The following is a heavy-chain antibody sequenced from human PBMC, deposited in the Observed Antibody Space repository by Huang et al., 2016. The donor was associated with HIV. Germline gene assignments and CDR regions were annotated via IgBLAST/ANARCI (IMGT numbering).Heavy chain of an antibody. Sequence: QLQLQESGPGLVKPSETLSLTCTVSGGSIRSDNYYWGWIRQPPGKGLAWIGSIYYSGSTYYNPSLKSRVTITVDTSKNQFSLKMMSVTAADTAVYYCARLPGSITMIRGVITDPYWGQGTLVTVSS. J-gene: IGHJ4*02. CDR1: GGSIRSDNYY. CDR3: ARLPGSITMIRGVITDPY. V-gene: IGHV4-39*01. D-gene: IGHD3-10*01. CDR2: IYYSGST.